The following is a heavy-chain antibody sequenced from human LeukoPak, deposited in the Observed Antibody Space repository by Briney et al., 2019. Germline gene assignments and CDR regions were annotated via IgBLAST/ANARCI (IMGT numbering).Heavy chain of an antibody. CDR2: IYHSGST. Sequence: SETLSLTCAVSGGSISSGGYSWSRIRQPPGKGLEWIGYIYHSGSTYYNPSLKSRVTISVDRSKNQFSLKLSSVTAADTAVYYCARDRGYYGSGSPSRYYYYGMDVWGQGTTVTVSS. D-gene: IGHD3-10*01. CDR3: ARDRGYYGSGSPSRYYYYGMDV. V-gene: IGHV4-30-2*01. J-gene: IGHJ6*02. CDR1: GGSISSGGYS.